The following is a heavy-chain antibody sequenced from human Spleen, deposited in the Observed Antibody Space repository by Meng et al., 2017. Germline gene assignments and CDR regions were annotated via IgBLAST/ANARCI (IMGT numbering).Heavy chain of an antibody. V-gene: IGHV3-23*01. CDR3: VPRTTYFDS. J-gene: IGHJ4*02. CDR1: GFAFSTFG. Sequence: VRLLESGGGLVQPGGCLRLSCAASGFAFSTFGMNWVRQAPGKGLEWVSTISSTGGATYYADSVKGRLTISRDNSKNTLYLQMNSLRAEDTAVYYCVPRTTYFDSWGLGTLVTVSS. CDR2: ISSTGGAT. D-gene: IGHD4-11*01.